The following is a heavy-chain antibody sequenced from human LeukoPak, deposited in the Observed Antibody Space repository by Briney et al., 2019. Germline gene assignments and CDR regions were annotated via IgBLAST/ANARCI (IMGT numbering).Heavy chain of an antibody. CDR1: GFTFSSYG. D-gene: IGHD5-24*01. CDR2: ISPDGSYK. Sequence: GGSLRLSCSASGFTFSSYGMHWVRQAPGKGLEWVAVISPDGSYKNNVDSVKGRFTISRDNSKNTLYLQMNSLRPEDTGVYYCAKDQETATVFDYWGQGTLVTVSS. CDR3: AKDQETATVFDY. J-gene: IGHJ4*02. V-gene: IGHV3-30*18.